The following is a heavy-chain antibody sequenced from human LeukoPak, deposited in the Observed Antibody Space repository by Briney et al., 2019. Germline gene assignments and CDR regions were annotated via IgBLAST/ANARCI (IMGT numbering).Heavy chain of an antibody. D-gene: IGHD6-13*01. CDR1: GGSISSYY. Sequence: SETLSLTCTVSGGSISSYYWSWIRQPAGKGLEWIGRIYTSGSTNYNPSLKSRVTMSVDTSKNQFSLKLSSVTAADTAVYYCARGIAAAGLLYFDYWGQGTLVTVSS. V-gene: IGHV4-4*07. J-gene: IGHJ4*02. CDR2: IYTSGST. CDR3: ARGIAAAGLLYFDY.